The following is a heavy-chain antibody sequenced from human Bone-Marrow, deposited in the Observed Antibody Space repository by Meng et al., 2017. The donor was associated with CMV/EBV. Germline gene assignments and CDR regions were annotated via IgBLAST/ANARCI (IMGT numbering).Heavy chain of an antibody. CDR1: GFTFSSYW. D-gene: IGHD1/OR15-1a*01. V-gene: IGHV3-7*01. J-gene: IGHJ6*01. CDR2: IKQDGSEK. Sequence: GESLKISCAASGFTFSSYWMSWVRQAPGKGLEWVANIKQDGSEKYYVDSVKGRFTISRDNAKNSLYLQMNSLRAEDTAVYYCARDPNKGSTPALYYYYYGMDVWGQGTTVTGSS. CDR3: ARDPNKGSTPALYYYYYGMDV.